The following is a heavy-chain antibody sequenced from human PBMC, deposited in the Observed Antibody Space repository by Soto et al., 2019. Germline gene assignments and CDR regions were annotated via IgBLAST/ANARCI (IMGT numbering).Heavy chain of an antibody. J-gene: IGHJ2*01. V-gene: IGHV4-39*01. Sequence: QLQLQESGPGLVKPSETLSLTCTVSGGSISSSSYYWGWIRQPPGKGLEWIGSIYYSGSTYYNPSLKSRVTISVDTSKNQFSLKLSSVTAADTAVYYCARMLTGDEGYWYFDLWGRGTLVTVSS. CDR2: IYYSGST. D-gene: IGHD7-27*01. CDR1: GGSISSSSYY. CDR3: ARMLTGDEGYWYFDL.